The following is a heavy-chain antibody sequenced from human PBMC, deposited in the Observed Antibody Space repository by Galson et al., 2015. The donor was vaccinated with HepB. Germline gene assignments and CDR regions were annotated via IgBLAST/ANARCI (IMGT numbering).Heavy chain of an antibody. CDR3: ATNTPAAVMRASGMDV. CDR2: MSSSTNYI. CDR1: GSILSSHS. J-gene: IGHJ6*02. V-gene: IGHV3-21*01. Sequence: SLRLSCAASGSILSSHSMNWVRQAPGKGLEWVSSMSSSTNYIYYADSVKGRSTVSIDNAKNSLFLQMNSLRAEDTAVYYCATNTPAAVMRASGMDVWCQGTAVTVSS. D-gene: IGHD2-2*01.